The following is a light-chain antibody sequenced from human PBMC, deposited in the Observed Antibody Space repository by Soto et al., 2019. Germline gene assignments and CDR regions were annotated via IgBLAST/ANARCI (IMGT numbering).Light chain of an antibody. CDR2: GVC. Sequence: DIQMTQSPSSVSASDGDRVTITCRASQSISSWVAWYQQKRGKAXKLXMYGVCSLESGVPSRCSGSGSGTEFTLTISSLQPDDFATYYCQQYNSYSTFGQGTKVDIK. CDR1: QSISSW. CDR3: QQYNSYST. J-gene: IGKJ1*01. V-gene: IGKV1-5*01.